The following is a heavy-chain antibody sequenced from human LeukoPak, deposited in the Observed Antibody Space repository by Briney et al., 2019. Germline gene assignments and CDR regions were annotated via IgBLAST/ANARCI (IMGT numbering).Heavy chain of an antibody. D-gene: IGHD6-19*01. Sequence: GGSLRLSCTVSGFTVSSNSMSWVRQAPGKGLEWVPFIYSDNTHYSDSVKGRFTISRDNSKNTLYLQMNSLRAEDTAVYYCARESSGWYFDYWGQGTLVTVSS. CDR3: ARESSGWYFDY. CDR1: GFTVSSNS. V-gene: IGHV3-53*01. CDR2: IYSDNT. J-gene: IGHJ4*02.